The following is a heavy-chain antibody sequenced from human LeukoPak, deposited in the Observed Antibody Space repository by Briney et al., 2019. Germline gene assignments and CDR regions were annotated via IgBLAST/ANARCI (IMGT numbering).Heavy chain of an antibody. CDR2: IYTSGST. CDR1: GGSISSYY. J-gene: IGHJ6*03. V-gene: IGHV4-4*07. D-gene: IGHD1-1*01. CDR3: ARLPRRNWSLGYYYYYMDV. Sequence: SETLSLTCTVSGGSISSYYWSWLRQPAGKGLEWIGRIYTSGSTNYNPSLKSRVTMSVDTSKNQFSLKLSSVTAADTAVYYCARLPRRNWSLGYYYYYMDVWGKGTTVTISS.